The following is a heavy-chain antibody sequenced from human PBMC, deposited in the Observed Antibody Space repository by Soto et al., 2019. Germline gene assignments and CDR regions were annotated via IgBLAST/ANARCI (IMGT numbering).Heavy chain of an antibody. CDR2: INQDGREK. CDR3: ARDPLLYA. V-gene: IGHV3-7*03. D-gene: IGHD3-16*01. Sequence: EVQLVESGGGLVQPGGSLRLSCAASGFIFSSYWMTWVRQAPGKGLEWVANINQDGREKYYVDSGKGRFIISRDNAKNSLYLQMNSLRDEDTALDYCARDPLLYAWGQGTLVTVSS. CDR1: GFIFSSYW. J-gene: IGHJ4*02.